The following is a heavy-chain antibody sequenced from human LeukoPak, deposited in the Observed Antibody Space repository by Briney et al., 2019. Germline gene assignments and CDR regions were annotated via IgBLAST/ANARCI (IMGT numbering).Heavy chain of an antibody. V-gene: IGHV4-34*01. J-gene: IGHJ5*02. CDR1: DAALSGYQ. CDR3: ARVVRGAVTSNCFDP. D-gene: IGHD4-17*01. Sequence: PSETLSLTCGVSDAALSGYQWSWIRQSPGKGLEWIGEIHHRGIMTYNPSLKSRVTISVDTTKNQFSLKVTSVTAVDTAMYYCARVVRGAVTSNCFDPWGQGTLVTVSS. CDR2: IHHRGIM.